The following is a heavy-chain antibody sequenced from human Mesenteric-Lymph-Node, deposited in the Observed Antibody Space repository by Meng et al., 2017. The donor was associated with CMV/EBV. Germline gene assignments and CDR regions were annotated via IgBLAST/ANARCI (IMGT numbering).Heavy chain of an antibody. D-gene: IGHD3-10*01. Sequence: YGGSFSGYYWHWIRQPPEKGLEWIGEINHSGSTNYNPSLKSRATISVDTSKNQFSLKLSSVTAADTAVYYCARRNMVRGVVNWYFDLWGRGILVTVSS. J-gene: IGHJ2*01. V-gene: IGHV4-34*01. CDR3: ARRNMVRGVVNWYFDL. CDR2: INHSGST. CDR1: GGSFSGYY.